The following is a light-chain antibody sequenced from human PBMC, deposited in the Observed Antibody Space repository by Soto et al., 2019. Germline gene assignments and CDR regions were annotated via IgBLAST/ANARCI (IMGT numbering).Light chain of an antibody. CDR1: QVISSY. CDR2: GAS. J-gene: IGKJ2*01. CDR3: QQLNSYWYT. V-gene: IGKV1-9*01. Sequence: DIQLTQSPSFLSASIGDRVTITCRASQVISSYLAWYQQKPGKAPNLLIYGASTLRGGVPSRFSGSGSGTEFTLTISSLQPEDSGTYYCQQLNSYWYTFGQGTKLEI.